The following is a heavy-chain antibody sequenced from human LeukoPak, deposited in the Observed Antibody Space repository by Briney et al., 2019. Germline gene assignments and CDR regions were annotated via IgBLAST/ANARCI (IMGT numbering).Heavy chain of an antibody. CDR2: IYTSGGT. J-gene: IGHJ4*02. Sequence: SETLSLTCTVSGGSISSYYWSWIRQPAGKGLEWIGRIYTSGGTNYNPSLKSRVTMSVDTSKNQFSLKLSSVTAADTAVYYCARETGIAVAGIVPFDYWGQGTLVSVSS. CDR3: ARETGIAVAGIVPFDY. V-gene: IGHV4-4*07. D-gene: IGHD6-19*01. CDR1: GGSISSYY.